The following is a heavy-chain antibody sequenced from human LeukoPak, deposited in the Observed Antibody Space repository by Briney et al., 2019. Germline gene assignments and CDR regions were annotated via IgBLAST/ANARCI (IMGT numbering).Heavy chain of an antibody. V-gene: IGHV3-53*01. CDR3: ASHSSSWYGFDY. D-gene: IGHD6-13*01. Sequence: GGSLRLSCAASGFTVSSNHMSWVRQAPGKGLEWVSVIYSGGSTYYADSVKGRFTISKDNSKNTLYLQMNSLRAEDTAVYYCASHSSSWYGFDYWGQGTLVTVSS. CDR2: IYSGGST. CDR1: GFTVSSNH. J-gene: IGHJ4*02.